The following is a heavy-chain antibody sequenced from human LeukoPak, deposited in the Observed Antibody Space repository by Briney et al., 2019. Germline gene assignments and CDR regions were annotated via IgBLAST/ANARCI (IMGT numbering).Heavy chain of an antibody. CDR1: GVTFSSYG. D-gene: IGHD2-2*01. V-gene: IGHV3-30*03. CDR3: ARGGYCSSTSCYEVRGMAV. Sequence: QPWRSLRLSCAASGVTFSSYGMHWVRQAPGKGLELVAVISYDGSNKYYADSVKGRFTISRDNSKNTLYLQMNSLRAEDMAVYYCARGGYCSSTSCYEVRGMAVWGKGTTVTVSS. CDR2: ISYDGSNK. J-gene: IGHJ6*04.